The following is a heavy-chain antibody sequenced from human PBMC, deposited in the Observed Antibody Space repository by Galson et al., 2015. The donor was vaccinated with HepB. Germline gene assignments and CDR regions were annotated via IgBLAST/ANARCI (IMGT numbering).Heavy chain of an antibody. D-gene: IGHD3-10*01. J-gene: IGHJ3*02. CDR1: RFTFSSYV. CDR2: ISDNGANT. CDR3: AKAVVVWFAELSTSDI. V-gene: IGHV3-23*01. Sequence: SLRLSCAASRFTFSSYVMSWVRQAPGKGLEWVAAISDNGANTFYADSVKGRFTISRDNSKNTLYLHIDSLRADDTAVYYCAKAVVVWFAELSTSDIWGQGTMVTVSS.